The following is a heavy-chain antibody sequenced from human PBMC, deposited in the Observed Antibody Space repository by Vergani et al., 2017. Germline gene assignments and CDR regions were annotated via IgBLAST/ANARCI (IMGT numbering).Heavy chain of an antibody. CDR3: ARDQGWNTESAFDI. D-gene: IGHD1-1*01. CDR1: GFTFSSYS. CDR2: ISSSSSYI. Sequence: EVQLVESGGGLVKPGGSLRLSCAASGFTFSSYSMNWVRQAPGKGLEWVSSISSSSSYIYYADSVKGRFTISRDNAKNSLYLQMNSLRAEDTAVYYCARDQGWNTESAFDIWGQGTMVTVSS. V-gene: IGHV3-21*01. J-gene: IGHJ3*02.